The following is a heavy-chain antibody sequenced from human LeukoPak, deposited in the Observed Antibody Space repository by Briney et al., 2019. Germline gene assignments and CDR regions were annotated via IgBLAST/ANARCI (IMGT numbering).Heavy chain of an antibody. CDR1: GFTFSNYW. V-gene: IGHV3-7*01. CDR2: IKQDRSEK. CDR3: ARDFPYYYYYMDV. Sequence: GGSLRLSCAASGFTFSNYWMSWVRQAPGKGLEWVANIKQDRSEKYYVDSVKGRFTISRDNAKNSLYLQMNSLRAEDTAVYYCARDFPYYYYYMDVWGKGTTVTVSS. J-gene: IGHJ6*03.